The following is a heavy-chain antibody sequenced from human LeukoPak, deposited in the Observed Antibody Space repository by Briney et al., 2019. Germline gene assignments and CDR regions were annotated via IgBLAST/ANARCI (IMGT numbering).Heavy chain of an antibody. J-gene: IGHJ4*02. CDR2: INHSGST. V-gene: IGHV4-34*01. D-gene: IGHD3-10*01. Sequence: SETLSLTCAVYGGSFSGYYWSWIRQPPGKGLEWIGEINHSGSTNYNPSLKSRVTIPVNTSKNQFSLKMSSVTAADTAVYYWARGRGRSYFDYWGQGTLVTVSS. CDR3: ARGRGRSYFDY. CDR1: GGSFSGYY.